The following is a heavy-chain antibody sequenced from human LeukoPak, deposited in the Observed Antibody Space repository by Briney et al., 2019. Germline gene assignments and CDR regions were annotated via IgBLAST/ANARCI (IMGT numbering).Heavy chain of an antibody. V-gene: IGHV3-7*05. Sequence: QAGGSLRLSCVASGFTFSDYWMSWVRQAPGKGLEWVANINRDGSETYYLGSVKGRFTISRDNGRNSVYLQMNSLRADDTAVYYCARDFGGNSIDYWGQGTLVPVSS. D-gene: IGHD4-23*01. CDR3: ARDFGGNSIDY. CDR1: GFTFSDYW. J-gene: IGHJ4*02. CDR2: INRDGSET.